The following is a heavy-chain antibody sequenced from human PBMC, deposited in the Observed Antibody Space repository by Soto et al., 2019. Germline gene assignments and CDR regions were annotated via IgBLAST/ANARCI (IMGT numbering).Heavy chain of an antibody. J-gene: IGHJ4*02. Sequence: PGGSLRLSCAASGFIFTNHNMNWVRQAPGKGLEWVSSISSSSSFRNYADSVKGRFSISRDNDKNLVYLQMDSLRAEDTAVYYCARDPPLSVLVVVATDDFWGQGTLVTVSS. V-gene: IGHV3-21*01. D-gene: IGHD2-21*01. CDR3: ARDPPLSVLVVVATDDF. CDR1: GFIFTNHN. CDR2: ISSSSSFR.